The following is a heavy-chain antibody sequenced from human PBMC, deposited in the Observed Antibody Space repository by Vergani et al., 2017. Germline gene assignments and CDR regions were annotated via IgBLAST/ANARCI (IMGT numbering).Heavy chain of an antibody. CDR2: IKSVSDGETR. CDR1: GFIFQNYT. D-gene: IGHD1-14*01. V-gene: IGHV3-15*01. CDR3: TLGPGNRGFDY. Sequence: VNLVGSGGGVVQPGRSLRLSCATYGFIFQNYTMHWVRQAPGKGLEYIGRIKSVSDGETRDYAAPVKGRFNISRDDSKNKVYLQMNSLKIEDTGVYYCTLGPGNRGFDYWGQGTLVTVSS. J-gene: IGHJ4*02.